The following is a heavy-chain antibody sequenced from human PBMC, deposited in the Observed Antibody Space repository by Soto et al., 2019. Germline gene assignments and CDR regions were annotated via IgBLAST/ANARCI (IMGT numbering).Heavy chain of an antibody. V-gene: IGHV1-69*13. J-gene: IGHJ3*01. CDR1: GDTFNSYG. CDR3: ARDLADVHLWDAFDV. D-gene: IGHD6-13*01. Sequence: ASVKVSCKAPGDTFNSYGISWVRQAPGQGLEWMGGIVPMFGTTNLALKFEDRVTLTADELTTTVYMEIRGLTSEDTAVYYCARDLADVHLWDAFDVWGHGTRVTVSS. CDR2: IVPMFGTT.